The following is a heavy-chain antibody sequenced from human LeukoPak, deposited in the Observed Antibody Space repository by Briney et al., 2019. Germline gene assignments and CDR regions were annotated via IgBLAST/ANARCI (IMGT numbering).Heavy chain of an antibody. CDR1: GGSISSSNW. D-gene: IGHD6-13*01. Sequence: SETLSLTCAVSGGSISSSNWWSWVRQPPGKGLEWIGEIYHSGSTNYNPSLKSRVTISVDKSKNQFSLKLSSVTAADTAVYYCAREVGSRWQKTPFDYWGQGTLVTVSS. CDR3: AREVGSRWQKTPFDY. CDR2: IYHSGST. V-gene: IGHV4-4*02. J-gene: IGHJ4*02.